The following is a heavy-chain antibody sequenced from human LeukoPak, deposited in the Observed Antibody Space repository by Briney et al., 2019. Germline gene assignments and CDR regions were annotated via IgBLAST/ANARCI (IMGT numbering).Heavy chain of an antibody. D-gene: IGHD6-13*01. CDR3: ARGGYSSPMEAFDI. CDR2: IIPIFGTA. CDR1: GGTFSSYA. V-gene: IGHV1-69*05. Sequence: SVKVSCKASGGTFSSYAISWVRQAPGQGLEWMGRIIPIFGTANYAQKFQGRVTVTTDESTSTAYMELSSLRSEDTAVYYCARGGYSSPMEAFDIWGQGTMVTVSS. J-gene: IGHJ3*02.